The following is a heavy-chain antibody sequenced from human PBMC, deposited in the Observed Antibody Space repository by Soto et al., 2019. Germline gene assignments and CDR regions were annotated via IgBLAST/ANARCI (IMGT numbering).Heavy chain of an antibody. D-gene: IGHD4-17*01. Sequence: ESGGGVVQPGRSLRLSCAASGFTFSTYGMHCVRQAPGKGLEWVAVIWYAGSNKYYADSVKGRFTISRDNSKNTLYLQMNSLRAEDTAVYYCARGTVHFDYWGQGTLVTVSS. CDR3: ARGTVHFDY. V-gene: IGHV3-33*01. J-gene: IGHJ4*02. CDR2: IWYAGSNK. CDR1: GFTFSTYG.